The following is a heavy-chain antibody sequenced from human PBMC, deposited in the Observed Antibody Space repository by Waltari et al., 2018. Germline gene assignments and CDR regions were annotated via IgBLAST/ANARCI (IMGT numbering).Heavy chain of an antibody. J-gene: IGHJ5*02. CDR2: ISGSSSHI. V-gene: IGHV3-21*01. CDR1: GFTFSTYS. Sequence: EVQLVESGGGLVKPGGSLRLSCVASGFTFSTYSMNWVRQAPGKGVEGVSSISGSSSHILYADSGKGRFTIYRDNADNSVRLQMSSLRAEDTAVYYCARGYVVPAAISWFDPWGQGTLVTVSS. CDR3: ARGYVVPAAISWFDP. D-gene: IGHD2-2*02.